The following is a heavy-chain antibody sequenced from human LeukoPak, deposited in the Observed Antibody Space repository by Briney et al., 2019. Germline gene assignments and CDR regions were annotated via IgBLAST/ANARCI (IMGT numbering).Heavy chain of an antibody. J-gene: IGHJ4*02. CDR3: ARSSDSSNYLFAY. CDR1: GYTFTGYY. Sequence: TKASVKVSCKASGYTFTGYYMHWVRQAPGQALEWMGWITPFNGNTYYAQKFQDRVTITRDRSMSTAYMELSSLRSEDTAMYYCARSSDSSNYLFAYWGQGTLVTASS. V-gene: IGHV1-45*02. D-gene: IGHD4-11*01. CDR2: ITPFNGNT.